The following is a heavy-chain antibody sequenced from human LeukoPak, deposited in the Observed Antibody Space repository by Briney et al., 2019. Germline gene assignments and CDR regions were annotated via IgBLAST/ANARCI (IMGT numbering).Heavy chain of an antibody. CDR1: GFTFTSSS. CDR3: AKDLPAVAYLHGAFDI. V-gene: IGHV3-23*01. J-gene: IGHJ3*02. D-gene: IGHD6-19*01. Sequence: AGPLRLTCAASGFTFTSSSMTWVRQAPGKGLEWVSTITGAGELTYYADSVKGRFTSSRDYSKNELYLQMNSLRAEDTALYYCAKDLPAVAYLHGAFDIWGQGTMVTVSS. CDR2: ITGAGELT.